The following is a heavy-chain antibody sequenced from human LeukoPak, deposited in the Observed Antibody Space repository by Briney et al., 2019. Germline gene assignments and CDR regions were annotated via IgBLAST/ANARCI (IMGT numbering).Heavy chain of an antibody. CDR2: FDPEDGET. V-gene: IGHV1-24*01. CDR3: ATAHAYLEWELPRDY. D-gene: IGHD1-26*01. Sequence: GASVKVSCKVSGYTLTELSMHWVRQAPGKGLEWMGGFDPEDGETIYAQKFQGRVTMTEDTSTDTAYMELSSLRSEDTAVYYCATAHAYLEWELPRDYWGQGTLVTVSS. J-gene: IGHJ4*02. CDR1: GYTLTELS.